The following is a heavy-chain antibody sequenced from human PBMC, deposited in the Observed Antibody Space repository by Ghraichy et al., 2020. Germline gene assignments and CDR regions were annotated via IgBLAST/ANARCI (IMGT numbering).Heavy chain of an antibody. J-gene: IGHJ6*02. CDR2: INHSGST. Sequence: SETLSLTCAVYGGSFSGYYWSWIRQPPGKGLEWIGEINHSGSTNYNPSLKSRVTISVDTSKNQFSLKLSSVTAADTAVYYCARQDIFTGYYNYYYYGMDVWGQGTTVTVSS. CDR3: ARQDIFTGYYNYYYYGMDV. D-gene: IGHD3-9*01. V-gene: IGHV4-34*01. CDR1: GGSFSGYY.